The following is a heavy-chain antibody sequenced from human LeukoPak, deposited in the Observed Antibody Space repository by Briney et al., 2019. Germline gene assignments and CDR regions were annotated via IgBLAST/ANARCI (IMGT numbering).Heavy chain of an antibody. CDR3: ARDKRVAVAGTYIYYYYMDV. V-gene: IGHV4-4*07. CDR2: IYISGSGST. D-gene: IGHD6-19*01. CDR1: GGSISSHY. J-gene: IGHJ6*03. Sequence: SETLSLTCTVSGGSISSHYWSWIRQPAGKGLEWIGRIYISGSGSTNYNPSLKSRATMSVDTSKNQFSLKLSSVTAADTAVYYRARDKRVAVAGTYIYYYYMDVWGNGTTVTISS.